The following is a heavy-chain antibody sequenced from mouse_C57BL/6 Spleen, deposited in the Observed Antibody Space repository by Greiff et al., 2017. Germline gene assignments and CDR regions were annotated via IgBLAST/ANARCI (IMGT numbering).Heavy chain of an antibody. Sequence: VQLQQSGPELVKPGASVKISCKASGYAFSSSWMNWVKQRPGKGLEWIGRIYPGDGDTNYNGKFKGKATLTAAKSSSTAYMQLSSLTSEDSAVYFCARRDSSGYVGGYAMDYWGQGTSVTVSS. V-gene: IGHV1-82*01. D-gene: IGHD3-2*02. CDR1: GYAFSSSW. J-gene: IGHJ4*01. CDR3: ARRDSSGYVGGYAMDY. CDR2: IYPGDGDT.